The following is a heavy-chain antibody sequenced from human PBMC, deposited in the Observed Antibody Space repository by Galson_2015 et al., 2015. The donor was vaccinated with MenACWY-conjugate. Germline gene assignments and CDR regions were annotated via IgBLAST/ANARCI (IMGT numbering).Heavy chain of an antibody. CDR3: ARGGGIAVAGD. CDR2: IYHTGST. CDR1: GYSFSSGWY. V-gene: IGHV4-38-2*02. D-gene: IGHD6-19*01. Sequence: SETLSLTCPVSGYSFSSGWYWTWIRQPPGKGLEWIASIYHTGSTYYNPSLKSRVSISIQTSNNQFSLNLNSVTAADTAMYYCARGGGIAVAGDWGQGTLVTVSS. J-gene: IGHJ4*02.